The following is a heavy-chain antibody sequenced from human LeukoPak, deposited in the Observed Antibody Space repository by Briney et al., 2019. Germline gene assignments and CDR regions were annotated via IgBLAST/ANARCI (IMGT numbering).Heavy chain of an antibody. V-gene: IGHV1-2*02. D-gene: IGHD4-23*01. Sequence: VASVKVSCKASGYTFTGYYMHWVRQAPGQGLEWMGWINPNSGGTNYAQKFQGRVTMTRDTSISTAYMELSRLRSDDTAVYYCARVGLTPRYRNWFDPWDQGTLVTVSS. J-gene: IGHJ5*02. CDR3: ARVGLTPRYRNWFDP. CDR1: GYTFTGYY. CDR2: INPNSGGT.